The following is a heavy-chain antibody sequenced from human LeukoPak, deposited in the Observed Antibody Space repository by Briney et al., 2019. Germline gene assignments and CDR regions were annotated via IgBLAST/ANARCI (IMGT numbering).Heavy chain of an antibody. CDR2: ISYDGGNK. J-gene: IGHJ4*02. CDR1: GFTFSSYG. V-gene: IGHV3-30*18. Sequence: PGGSLRLSCAASGFTFSSYGMHWVRQAPGKGLEWVAVISYDGGNKYYADSVKGRFTISRDNSKNTLYLQMNSLRAEDTAVYYCAKNIRGYSYGYFDYWGQGTLVTVSS. CDR3: AKNIRGYSYGYFDY. D-gene: IGHD5-18*01.